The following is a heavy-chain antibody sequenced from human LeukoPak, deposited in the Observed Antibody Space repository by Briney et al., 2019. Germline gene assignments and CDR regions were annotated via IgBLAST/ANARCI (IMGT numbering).Heavy chain of an antibody. J-gene: IGHJ6*03. CDR3: TRATGTNALRGLRYYYYYYMDV. D-gene: IGHD1-7*01. CDR2: IRSKAYGGTT. CDR1: GFTFGDYA. Sequence: GRSLRLSCTASGFTFGDYAMSWVRQAPGKGLEWVGFIRSKAYGGTTEYAASVKGRFTTSRDDSKSIAYLQMNSLKTEDTAVYYCTRATGTNALRGLRYYYYYYMDVWGKGTTVTVSS. V-gene: IGHV3-49*04.